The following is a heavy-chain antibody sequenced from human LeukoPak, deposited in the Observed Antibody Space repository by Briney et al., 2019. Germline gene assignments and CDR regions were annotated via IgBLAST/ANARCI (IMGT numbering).Heavy chain of an antibody. J-gene: IGHJ3*02. CDR3: AREFQSGSYLPDAFDI. D-gene: IGHD1-26*01. V-gene: IGHV3-11*04. Sequence: PGGSLRLSCAASGFTFSDYYMSWIRQAPGKGLEWVSYISSSGSTIYYADSVKGRFTISRDNAKNSLYLQMNSLIAEDTAVYYCAREFQSGSYLPDAFDIWGQGTMVTVSS. CDR1: GFTFSDYY. CDR2: ISSSGSTI.